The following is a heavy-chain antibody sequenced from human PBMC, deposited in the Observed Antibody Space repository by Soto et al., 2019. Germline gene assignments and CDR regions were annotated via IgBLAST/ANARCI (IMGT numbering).Heavy chain of an antibody. J-gene: IGHJ4*02. D-gene: IGHD5-18*01. Sequence: ASVKISCKASGYTFTSYAIDWVRQAPGQRPEWMGWINAGNGNTKYSQKFQGRVTITRDNSASTAYMELSSLTSEDTAVYYCARRARMGTQLWLPFDYWAQGTLVTVSA. V-gene: IGHV1-3*01. CDR2: INAGNGNT. CDR3: ARRARMGTQLWLPFDY. CDR1: GYTFTSYA.